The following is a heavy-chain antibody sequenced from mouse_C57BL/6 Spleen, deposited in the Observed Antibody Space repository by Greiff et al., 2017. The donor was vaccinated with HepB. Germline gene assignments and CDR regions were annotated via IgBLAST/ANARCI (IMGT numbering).Heavy chain of an antibody. CDR2: IYPRSGNT. Sequence: VQLQQSGAELARPGASVKLSCKASGYTFTSYGISWVKQRTGQGLEWIGEIYPRSGNTYYNEKFKGKATLTADKSSSTAYMELRSLKSEDSAVYFCARTYYYGSSLYFDYWGQGTTLTVSS. CDR3: ARTYYYGSSLYFDY. V-gene: IGHV1-81*01. J-gene: IGHJ2*01. D-gene: IGHD1-1*01. CDR1: GYTFTSYG.